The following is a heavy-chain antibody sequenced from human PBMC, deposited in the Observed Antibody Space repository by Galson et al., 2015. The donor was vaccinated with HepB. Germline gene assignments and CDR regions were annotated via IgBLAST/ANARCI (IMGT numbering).Heavy chain of an antibody. CDR1: GFTFSSYG. D-gene: IGHD2-2*01. V-gene: IGHV3-30*18. CDR3: AKDPPAGETYYFDY. CDR2: ISYDGSNK. Sequence: LRLSCAASGFTFSSYGMHWVRQAPGKGLEWVAVISYDGSNKYYADSVKGRFTISRDNSKNTLYLQMNSLRAEDTAVYYCAKDPPAGETYYFDYWGQGTLVTVSS. J-gene: IGHJ4*02.